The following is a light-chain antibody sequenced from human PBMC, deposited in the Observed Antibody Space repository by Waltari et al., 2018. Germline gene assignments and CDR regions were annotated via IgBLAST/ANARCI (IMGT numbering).Light chain of an antibody. J-gene: IGLJ2*01. CDR3: SSYASSK. CDR2: DVV. Sequence: QSALTPPASVSGSPGHTLTIPCTGISSVTGAKNYVSWYQQHPGKAPKLMIYDVVKRPSGVSNRFSGSKSGNTASLTISGLQAEDDAIYYCSSYASSKFGGGTKLTVL. CDR1: SSVTGAKNY. V-gene: IGLV2-14*01.